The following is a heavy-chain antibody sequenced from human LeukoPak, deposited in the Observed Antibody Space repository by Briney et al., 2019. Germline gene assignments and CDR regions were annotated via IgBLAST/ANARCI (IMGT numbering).Heavy chain of an antibody. CDR2: INPNNGNT. Sequence: ASVKVSCKASGYTFTNYDINWVRQATGQGLEWMGWINPNNGNTGYAQKFQDRVTITRDTSISTVYMELSSLRSEDTAVYYCARGGLVAGPYYFDYWGQGTLVTVSS. CDR3: ARGGLVAGPYYFDY. J-gene: IGHJ4*02. V-gene: IGHV1-8*01. CDR1: GYTFTNYD. D-gene: IGHD6-19*01.